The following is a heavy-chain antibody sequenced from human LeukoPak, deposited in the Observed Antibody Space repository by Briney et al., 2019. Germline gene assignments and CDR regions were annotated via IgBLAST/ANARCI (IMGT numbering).Heavy chain of an antibody. CDR1: GFTFSSYA. CDR3: ARSKRLDDAFDI. J-gene: IGHJ3*02. V-gene: IGHV3-33*08. D-gene: IGHD4-11*01. Sequence: GGSLRLSCAASGFTFSSYAMSWVRQAPGKGLEWVAVIWYDGSNKYYADSVKGRFTISRDNSKNTLYLQMNSLRAEDTAVYYCARSKRLDDAFDIWGQGTMVTVSS. CDR2: IWYDGSNK.